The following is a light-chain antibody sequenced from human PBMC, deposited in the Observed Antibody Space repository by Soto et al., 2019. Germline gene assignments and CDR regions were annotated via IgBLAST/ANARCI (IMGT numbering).Light chain of an antibody. CDR1: QSVSSY. CDR2: GAS. CDR3: QHYNDRPLT. V-gene: IGKV3-15*01. Sequence: EIVLTQSPATLSLSAGERATVSCRTRQSVSSYLAWYQQKPGQAPRLLIYGASTRATGIPARFSGSGSGTEFTLTISSLQSEYFAVYSCQHYNDRPLTFGGGTKVDI. J-gene: IGKJ4*01.